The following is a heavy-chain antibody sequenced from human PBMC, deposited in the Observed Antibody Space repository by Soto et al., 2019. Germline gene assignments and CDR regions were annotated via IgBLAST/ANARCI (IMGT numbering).Heavy chain of an antibody. Sequence: PGESLKISCKGSGYSFTSYWISWVRQMPGKGLEWMGRIDPSDSYTNYSPSFQGHVTISAGKSISTAYLQWSSLKASDTARYYCERKINYDLDAFDIWGQGTMVTVSS. V-gene: IGHV5-10-1*01. CDR3: ERKINYDLDAFDI. D-gene: IGHD3-3*01. J-gene: IGHJ3*02. CDR1: GYSFTSYW. CDR2: IDPSDSYT.